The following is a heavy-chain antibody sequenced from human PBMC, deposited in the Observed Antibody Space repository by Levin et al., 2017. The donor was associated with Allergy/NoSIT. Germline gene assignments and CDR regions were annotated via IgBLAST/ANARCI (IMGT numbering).Heavy chain of an antibody. V-gene: IGHV1-2*06. CDR1: GYTFTVFY. CDR3: ARATITGTTTGDY. J-gene: IGHJ4*02. D-gene: IGHD1-20*01. Sequence: EASVKVSCKASGYTFTVFYIHWVRQAPGQGLEWMGRINPNRGDTNYAQKFQGRVTMTRDTSISTAYMELRRLRSEDTAIYYCARATITGTTTGDYWGQGTLVTVSS. CDR2: INPNRGDT.